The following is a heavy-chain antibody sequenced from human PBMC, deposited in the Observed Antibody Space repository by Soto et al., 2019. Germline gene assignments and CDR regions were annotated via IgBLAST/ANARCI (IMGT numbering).Heavy chain of an antibody. J-gene: IGHJ6*02. CDR1: GYTFTSYG. D-gene: IGHD3-22*01. CDR2: ISAYNGNT. Sequence: ASVKVSCKASGYTFTSYGISWVRQAPGQGLEWMGWISAYNGNTNYAQKFQGWVTMTRDTSISTAYMELSRLRSDDTAVYYCARGYDSSGYIGTGYGMDVWGQGTTVTVSS. V-gene: IGHV1-18*01. CDR3: ARGYDSSGYIGTGYGMDV.